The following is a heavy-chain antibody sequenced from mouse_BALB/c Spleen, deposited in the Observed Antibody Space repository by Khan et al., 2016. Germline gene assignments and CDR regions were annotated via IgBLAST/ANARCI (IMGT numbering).Heavy chain of an antibody. D-gene: IGHD2-10*02. J-gene: IGHJ2*01. CDR3: ASREYGNYFDY. V-gene: IGHV3-2*02. CDR2: ISYSGST. Sequence: EVKLQESGPGLVKPSQSLSLTCTVTGYSITSDYAWNWIRQFPGNKLEWMGYISYSGSTSYNPSLKSRISITRDTSKNQFFLQLNSVTTEDTATYYCASREYGNYFDYWGQGTTLTVSS. CDR1: GYSITSDYA.